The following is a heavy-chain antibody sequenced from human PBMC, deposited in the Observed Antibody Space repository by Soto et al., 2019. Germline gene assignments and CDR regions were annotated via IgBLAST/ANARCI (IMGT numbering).Heavy chain of an antibody. Sequence: GGSLRLSCAASGFIFESYGMHWVRQVSGKGLEWVAGIKYDGSDKFYADSVQGRFSISRDNTKDTLYLQLSSLRAEDTAVYFCAREVLTGAEIDYWGRGTQVTVSS. CDR2: IKYDGSDK. CDR3: AREVLTGAEIDY. CDR1: GFIFESYG. D-gene: IGHD3-9*01. V-gene: IGHV3-33*05. J-gene: IGHJ4*02.